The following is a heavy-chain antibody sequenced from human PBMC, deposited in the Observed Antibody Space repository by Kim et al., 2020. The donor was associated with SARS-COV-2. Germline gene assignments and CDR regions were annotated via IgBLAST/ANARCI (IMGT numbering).Heavy chain of an antibody. J-gene: IGHJ2*01. CDR3: ARSVWYFDL. CDR2: SDT. V-gene: IGHV5-51*01. D-gene: IGHD3-3*01. Sequence: SDTRYSPSFQGQVTISADKSISTAYLQWSSLKASDTAMYYCARSVWYFDLWGRGTLVTVSS.